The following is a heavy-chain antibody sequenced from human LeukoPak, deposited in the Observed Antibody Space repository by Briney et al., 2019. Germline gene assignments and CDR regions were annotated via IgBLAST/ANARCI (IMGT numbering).Heavy chain of an antibody. J-gene: IGHJ4*02. CDR2: IQQAGNEK. V-gene: IGHV3-7*04. CDR1: AFTSSTYW. CDR3: GRGDNFSGDY. Sequence: PGGSLRLSCAPSAFTSSTYWMSWVPQAAGKGLEWVANIQQAGNEKYYVDSVKARFTISKHNAQHTPYLQINSARGAHTSAYYCGRGDNFSGDYWGERTLVTVS. D-gene: IGHD2/OR15-2a*01.